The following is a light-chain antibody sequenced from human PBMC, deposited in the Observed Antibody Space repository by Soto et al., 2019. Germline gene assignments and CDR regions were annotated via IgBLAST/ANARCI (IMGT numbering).Light chain of an antibody. CDR1: QSVSGKF. CDR3: QQSGSSPGT. CDR2: DAS. Sequence: EIVLTQSPGTLSLSPGERATLSCGASQSVSGKFLALYQQKPGQAPRLLIYDASTRATGIPDRFSGSGSGTDFTLTISRLQTEDFAVYYRQQSGSSPGTFRQGTKVDIK. V-gene: IGKV3-20*01. J-gene: IGKJ1*01.